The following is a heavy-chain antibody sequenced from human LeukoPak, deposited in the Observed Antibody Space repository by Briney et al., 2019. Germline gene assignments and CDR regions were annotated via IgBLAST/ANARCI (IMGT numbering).Heavy chain of an antibody. V-gene: IGHV3-33*01. CDR2: IWYDGSNK. CDR1: GGTFSSYG. J-gene: IGHJ6*02. CDR3: ARDFYDLYYGMDV. D-gene: IGHD2/OR15-2a*01. Sequence: SCKASGGTFSSYGMHWVRQAPGKGLEWVAVIWYDGSNKYCADSVKGRFTISRDNSKNTLYLHMNSLRAEDTAVYYCARDFYDLYYGMDVWGQGTTVTVSS.